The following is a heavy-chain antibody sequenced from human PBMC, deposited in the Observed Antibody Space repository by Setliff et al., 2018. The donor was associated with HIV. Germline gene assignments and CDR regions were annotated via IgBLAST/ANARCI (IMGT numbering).Heavy chain of an antibody. D-gene: IGHD1-26*01. Sequence: SCEASRFTFSNYGMHWVRQAPGKGLEWVAFIRYDGSNKDYADSVKGRFTISRDNSKNTLYLQMTSLRVEDTAPYYCAKDLKWSGNYWGGFDCWGQGTLVTVSS. CDR1: RFTFSNYG. CDR3: AKDLKWSGNYWGGFDC. CDR2: IRYDGSNK. V-gene: IGHV3-30*02. J-gene: IGHJ4*02.